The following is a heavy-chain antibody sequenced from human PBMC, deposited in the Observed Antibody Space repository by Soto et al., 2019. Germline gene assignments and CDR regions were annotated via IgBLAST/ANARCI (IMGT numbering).Heavy chain of an antibody. CDR3: ARVQLYYDITDFFDF. J-gene: IGHJ4*02. Sequence: ASVKVSCKASGYTFTSYAMHWVRQAPGQRLEWMGWINAGNGNTKYSQKFQGRVTITRDTSASTAYMELSSLRSEDTAVYYCARVQLYYDITDFFDFCGQGSLVT. V-gene: IGHV1-3*01. D-gene: IGHD3-9*01. CDR1: GYTFTSYA. CDR2: INAGNGNT.